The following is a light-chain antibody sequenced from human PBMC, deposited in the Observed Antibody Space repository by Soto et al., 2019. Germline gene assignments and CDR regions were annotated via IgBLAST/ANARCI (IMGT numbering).Light chain of an antibody. CDR3: QQYDHLPYT. CDR1: QDITNY. J-gene: IGKJ2*01. CDR2: DAS. Sequence: DIQMTQSPSSLSASVGDRVTITCQASQDITNYLNWYQQKPGKAPKLLIYDASNLETGVPSRFSGSGSGTDFTFIINSLQPEDIATYYCQQYDHLPYTFGQGTKLEIK. V-gene: IGKV1-33*01.